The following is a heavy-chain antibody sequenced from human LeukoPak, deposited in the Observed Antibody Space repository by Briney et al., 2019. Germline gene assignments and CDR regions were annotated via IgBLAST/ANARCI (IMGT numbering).Heavy chain of an antibody. Sequence: GGSLRLSCAASGFTFSSCAMSWVRQAPGKGLEWVSTISGSSGSIFYADSVKGRFTISRGNSKNTLYLQMNSLRAEDTAVYYCAKDRQHGCWGQGTLVTVSS. V-gene: IGHV3-23*01. CDR2: ISGSSGSI. D-gene: IGHD1-1*01. CDR3: AKDRQHGC. CDR1: GFTFSSCA. J-gene: IGHJ4*02.